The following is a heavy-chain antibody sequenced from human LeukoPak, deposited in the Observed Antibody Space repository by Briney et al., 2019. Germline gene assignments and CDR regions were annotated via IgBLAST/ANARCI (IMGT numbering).Heavy chain of an antibody. J-gene: IGHJ4*02. CDR3: AGGGTQSLVVFDY. V-gene: IGHV4-4*07. Sequence: PSETLSLTCSASIDSLSSYYWSWIRQSAGKGLEWIGRIYVNGFTDYNPSLRGRVTMSIDTSNKRFSMKLSSVTAADTAVYFCAGGGTQSLVVFDYWGQGNRVTVSS. CDR2: IYVNGFT. D-gene: IGHD1-26*01. CDR1: IDSLSSYY.